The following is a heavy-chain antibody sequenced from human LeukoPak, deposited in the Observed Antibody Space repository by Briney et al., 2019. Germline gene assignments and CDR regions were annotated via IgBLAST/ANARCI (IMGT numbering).Heavy chain of an antibody. D-gene: IGHD6-13*01. CDR3: AGHIASPYYFED. CDR1: GGSFNYNY. CDR2: IYTSGRT. J-gene: IGHJ4*02. Sequence: PSETLSLTCTVSGGSFNYNYWSWIRQPAGKGLEWIGHIYTSGRTTYNPSLASRVTMSVDTSKNQFSLKLNSVTAADTAVYYCAGHIASPYYFEDWGQGALVTVSS. V-gene: IGHV4-4*07.